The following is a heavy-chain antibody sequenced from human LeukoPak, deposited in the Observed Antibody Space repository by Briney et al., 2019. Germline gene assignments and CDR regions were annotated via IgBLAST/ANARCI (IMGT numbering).Heavy chain of an antibody. CDR2: INPNSGGT. J-gene: IGHJ5*02. V-gene: IGHV1-2*02. D-gene: IGHD2-2*02. Sequence: GASVKVSCKASGYTFTGYYMHWVRQAPGQGLEGMGWINPNSGGTNYAQKFQGRVTMTRDTPINTAYMELSRLRSDDTAVYYCARDAAAISPYNWFDPWGQGTLVTVSS. CDR3: ARDAAAISPYNWFDP. CDR1: GYTFTGYY.